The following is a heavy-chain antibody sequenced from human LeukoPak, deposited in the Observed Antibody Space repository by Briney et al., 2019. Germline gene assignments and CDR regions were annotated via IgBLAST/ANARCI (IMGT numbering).Heavy chain of an antibody. D-gene: IGHD3-22*01. Sequence: ASVKVSCKVSGYTRTELSMHWVRQAPGKGLEWMGGFDPEDGETIYAQKFQGRVTMTEDTSTDTAYMELSSLRSEDTAVYYCATDLGGREYYDSSGYGGFDYWGQGTLVTVSS. CDR3: ATDLGGREYYDSSGYGGFDY. CDR2: FDPEDGET. J-gene: IGHJ4*02. CDR1: GYTRTELS. V-gene: IGHV1-24*01.